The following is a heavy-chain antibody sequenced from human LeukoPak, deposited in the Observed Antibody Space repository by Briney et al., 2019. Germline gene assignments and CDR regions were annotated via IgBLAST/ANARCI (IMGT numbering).Heavy chain of an antibody. CDR3: ASTPPPAPYYYDSSGYYPLDY. CDR1: GFTFSSYS. Sequence: GGSLRLSCAASGFTFSSYSMNWVRQAPGKGLEWVSSISSSSSYIYYADSVKGRFTISRDNAKNSLYLQMNSLRAEDTAVYYCASTPPPAPYYYDSSGYYPLDYWGQGTLVTVSS. J-gene: IGHJ4*02. V-gene: IGHV3-21*01. CDR2: ISSSSSYI. D-gene: IGHD3-22*01.